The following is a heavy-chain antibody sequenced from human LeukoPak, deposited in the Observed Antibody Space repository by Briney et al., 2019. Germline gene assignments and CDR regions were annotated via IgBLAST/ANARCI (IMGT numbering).Heavy chain of an antibody. D-gene: IGHD3-10*01. J-gene: IGHJ6*03. CDR3: ARGARADYGSGSKYYYYYYMDV. Sequence: ASVKVSCKASGYTFTSYFVHWVRQAPGQGLEWMGIINPSDGSTSYAQKFQGRVTMTRDTSTSTVYMELSSLRSEDTAVYYCARGARADYGSGSKYYYYYYMDVWGKGTTVTVSS. CDR2: INPSDGST. V-gene: IGHV1-46*01. CDR1: GYTFTSYF.